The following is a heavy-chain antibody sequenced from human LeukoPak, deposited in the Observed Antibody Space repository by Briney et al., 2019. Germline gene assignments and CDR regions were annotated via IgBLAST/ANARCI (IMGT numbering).Heavy chain of an antibody. V-gene: IGHV1-8*01. Sequence: ASVKVSCKASGYTFTNYDINWVRQATGQGLEWMGYMNPNSGITTYAQKFQGRVTMTRNTSISTAYMELSSLRSEDTAVYYCARGTPKWEPPGYWGQGTLVTVSS. CDR1: GYTFTNYD. CDR3: ARGTPKWEPPGY. J-gene: IGHJ4*02. CDR2: MNPNSGIT. D-gene: IGHD1-26*01.